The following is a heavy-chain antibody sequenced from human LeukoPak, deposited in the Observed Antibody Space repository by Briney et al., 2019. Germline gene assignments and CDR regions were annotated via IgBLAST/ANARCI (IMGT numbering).Heavy chain of an antibody. J-gene: IGHJ6*03. CDR3: ARRNIVVVPAAISPHMDV. CDR2: INHSGST. CDR1: GGSFSGYY. V-gene: IGHV4-34*01. D-gene: IGHD2-2*02. Sequence: PSETLSLTCAVYGGSFSGYYWSWLRQPPGKGLEWIGEINHSGSTNYNPSLKSRVTISVDTSKNQFSLKLSSVTAADTAVYYCARRNIVVVPAAISPHMDVWGKGTTVTVSS.